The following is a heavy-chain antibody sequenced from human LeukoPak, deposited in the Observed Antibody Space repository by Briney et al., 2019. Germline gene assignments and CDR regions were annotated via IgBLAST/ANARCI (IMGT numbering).Heavy chain of an antibody. CDR1: GGSISSGGYY. J-gene: IGHJ4*02. D-gene: IGHD3-22*01. CDR3: ARDQGGGGDSSGYYSYYFDY. Sequence: SETLSLTCTVSGGSISSGGYYWSWIRQHPGKGLEWIGYIYYSGSTYYNPSLKSRVTISVDTSKNQFSLKLSSVTAADTAVYYCARDQGGGGDSSGYYSYYFDYWGQGTLVTVSS. V-gene: IGHV4-31*03. CDR2: IYYSGST.